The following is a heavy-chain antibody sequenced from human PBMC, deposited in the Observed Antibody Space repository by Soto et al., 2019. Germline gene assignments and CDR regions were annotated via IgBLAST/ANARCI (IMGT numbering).Heavy chain of an antibody. J-gene: IGHJ3*02. D-gene: IGHD6-19*01. V-gene: IGHV1-69*04. CDR1: GGTFSSYT. CDR2: IIPILGIA. CDR3: ARDRAVAGSARGSFDI. Sequence: SVKVSCKASGGTFSSYTISCVRQAPGQGLEWMGRIIPILGIANYAQKFQGRVTITADKSTSTAYMELSSLRSEDTAVYYCARDRAVAGSARGSFDIWGQGTMVTVSS.